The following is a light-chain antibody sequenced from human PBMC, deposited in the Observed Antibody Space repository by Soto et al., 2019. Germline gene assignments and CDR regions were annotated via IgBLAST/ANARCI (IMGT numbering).Light chain of an antibody. V-gene: IGLV2-23*02. J-gene: IGLJ3*02. CDR2: EVT. CDR1: GTDVGTYNF. Sequence: QSALTQPASVSGSPGQSITISCSGSGTDVGTYNFVSWFQRHPGKAPQLIIYEVTERPSGVSPRFSGSKSVNTASLTISGPRAEDEADYFCCSFAGRKTWVFGGGPKLTVL. CDR3: CSFAGRKTWV.